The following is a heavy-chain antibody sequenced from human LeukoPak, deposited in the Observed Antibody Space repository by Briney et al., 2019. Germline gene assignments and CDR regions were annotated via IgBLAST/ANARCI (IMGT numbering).Heavy chain of an antibody. CDR3: ARGAHYHDSSEGYDY. D-gene: IGHD3-22*01. J-gene: IGHJ4*02. CDR1: GDTFTAYY. CDR2: ITPNSGGT. V-gene: IGHV1-2*02. Sequence: GASVKVSCKASGDTFTAYYMHWVRQAPGEGLEWMGWITPNSGGTNYAKKFQGRVTMTRDTSISTAYMELSRLRSHDTAVYYCARGAHYHDSSEGYDYWGQGTLVTVSS.